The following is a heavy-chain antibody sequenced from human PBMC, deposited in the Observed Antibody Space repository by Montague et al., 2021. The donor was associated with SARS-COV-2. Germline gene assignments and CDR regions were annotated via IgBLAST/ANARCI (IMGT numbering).Heavy chain of an antibody. Sequence: SETLSLTCTVSGGSISSSSYYWGWIRQPPGKGLEWIGSIYYSGSTYYNPSLKSRVTISVDTSKNQFSLKLSSVTAADTAVYYCARKVEDVVGIVIVPLYYYYMDVWGQGTTVTVSS. V-gene: IGHV4-39*01. D-gene: IGHD2-21*01. CDR2: IYYSGST. CDR3: ARKVEDVVGIVIVPLYYYYMDV. CDR1: GGSISSSSYY. J-gene: IGHJ6*03.